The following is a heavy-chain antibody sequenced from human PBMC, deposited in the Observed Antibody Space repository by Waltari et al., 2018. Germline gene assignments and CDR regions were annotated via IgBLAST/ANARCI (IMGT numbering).Heavy chain of an antibody. CDR2: IYWDDDK. J-gene: IGHJ4*02. CDR3: AHREQLVDSDYFDY. Sequence: QITLKESGPTLVKPTQTLTLTCTFSGFSLSTSGVGVGWIRQPPGKALEWLALIYWDDDKRYSPSLKSRLTITKDTSKNQVVLTMTNMDPVDTATYYCAHREQLVDSDYFDYWGQGTLVTVSS. V-gene: IGHV2-5*02. CDR1: GFSLSTSGVG. D-gene: IGHD6-6*01.